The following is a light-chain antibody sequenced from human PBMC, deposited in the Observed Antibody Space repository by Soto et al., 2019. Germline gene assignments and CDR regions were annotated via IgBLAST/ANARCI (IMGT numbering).Light chain of an antibody. CDR3: SSYAGSNIYVV. Sequence: QSVLTQPPSASGSPGQSVTISCTGTGSDVGGYNYVSWYQHHPGKAPKLMLYEVSTRPSGVPDRFSGSKSGNTASLTVSGLQAEDEAEYYCSSYAGSNIYVVFGGGTKVTVL. CDR2: EVS. CDR1: GSDVGGYNY. J-gene: IGLJ2*01. V-gene: IGLV2-8*01.